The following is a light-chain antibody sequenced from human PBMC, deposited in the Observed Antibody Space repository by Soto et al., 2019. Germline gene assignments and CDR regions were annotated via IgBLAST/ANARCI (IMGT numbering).Light chain of an antibody. J-gene: IGLJ1*01. Sequence: QSVLTQPRSVSGSPGQSVTISCTGTSSDVGGYMYVSWYQQYPGKAPKLMIYHVSKRPSGVPDRFSGSKSGNTASLTISGLQGEDEADYYCCSYTGSDTYVFGTGTKVTVL. V-gene: IGLV2-11*01. CDR1: SSDVGGYMY. CDR2: HVS. CDR3: CSYTGSDTYV.